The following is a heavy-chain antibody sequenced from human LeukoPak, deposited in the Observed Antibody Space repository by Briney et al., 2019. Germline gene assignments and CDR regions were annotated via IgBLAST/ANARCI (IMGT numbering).Heavy chain of an antibody. D-gene: IGHD3-10*02. CDR3: AELGITMIGGV. Sequence: GGSLRLSCAASGFTFSDYYLSWIRQAPGKGLEWISCITRSGSLVYYADSVKGRFTISRDNAKNSLYLQMNSLRAEDTAVYYCAELGITMIGGVWGKGTTVTISS. V-gene: IGHV3-11*04. CDR2: ITRSGSLV. CDR1: GFTFSDYY. J-gene: IGHJ6*04.